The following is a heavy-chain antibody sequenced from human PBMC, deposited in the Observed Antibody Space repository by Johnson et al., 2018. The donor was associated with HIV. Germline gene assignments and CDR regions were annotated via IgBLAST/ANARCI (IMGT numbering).Heavy chain of an antibody. J-gene: IGHJ3*02. Sequence: QVQLVESGGGLVQPGGSLRLSCAASGFTFSSYAMHWVRQAPGKGLEWVSGINWSGDTTGYADSVQGRFTISRDTSRNTLFLRMNSLRTEDTAAYYCARAGSTSGWFDAFDIWGQGTMVTVSS. CDR3: ARAGSTSGWFDAFDI. CDR2: INWSGDTT. V-gene: IGHV3-NL1*01. CDR1: GFTFSSYA. D-gene: IGHD6-19*01.